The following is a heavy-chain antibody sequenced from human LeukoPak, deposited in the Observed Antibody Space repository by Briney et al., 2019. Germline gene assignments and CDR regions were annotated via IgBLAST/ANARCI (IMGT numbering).Heavy chain of an antibody. V-gene: IGHV3-64*01. CDR1: GFTFSSFA. CDR3: ARRVASTDYLGMDV. Sequence: GGSLRLSCSASGFTFSSFAMHWIRQAPGKGLEYASAITSDGGATYYANSVKGRFTISRDNSNNMLYLQMGSLRPEDMGIYYCARRVASTDYLGMDVWGQGTTVTVSS. J-gene: IGHJ6*02. D-gene: IGHD4/OR15-4a*01. CDR2: ITSDGGAT.